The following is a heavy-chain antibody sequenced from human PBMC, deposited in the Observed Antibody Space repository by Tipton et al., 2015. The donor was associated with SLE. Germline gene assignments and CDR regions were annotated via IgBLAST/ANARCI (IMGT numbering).Heavy chain of an antibody. CDR1: GGSFSGYY. Sequence: TLSLTCAVYGGSFSGYYWSWIRQPPGKGLEWIGEINHSGSTNYNPSLKSRVTISVDTSKNQFSLKLSSVTAADTAVYYCAESGYSYGGGAFEIWGQGTMVTVSS. CDR2: INHSGST. D-gene: IGHD5-18*01. CDR3: AESGYSYGGGAFEI. V-gene: IGHV4-34*01. J-gene: IGHJ3*02.